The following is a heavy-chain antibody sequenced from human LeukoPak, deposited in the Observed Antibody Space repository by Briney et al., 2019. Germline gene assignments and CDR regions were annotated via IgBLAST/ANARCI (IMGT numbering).Heavy chain of an antibody. CDR3: ASFDYGDYEDAFDI. CDR2: VYHSGST. CDR1: GGSISSGGYS. D-gene: IGHD4-17*01. V-gene: IGHV4-30-2*01. Sequence: SETLSLTCIVSGGSISSGGYSWSWIRQPPGKGLEWIGYVYHSGSTYYNPSLKSRVTISVDRSKNQFSLKLSSVTAADTAVYYCASFDYGDYEDAFDIWGQGTMVTVSS. J-gene: IGHJ3*02.